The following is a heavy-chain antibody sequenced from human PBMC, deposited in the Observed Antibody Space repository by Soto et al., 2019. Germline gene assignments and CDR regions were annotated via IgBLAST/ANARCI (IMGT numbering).Heavy chain of an antibody. V-gene: IGHV1-8*02. CDR2: MNPNSGNT. CDR3: ATARWLGSALAFDV. J-gene: IGHJ3*01. CDR1: GYTFTGYY. Sequence: ASVKVSCKASGYTFTGYYMHWVRQAPGQGLEWMGWMNPNSGNTGFAQRFQGRVSMTRNTSINTAYMDLSNLRSEDTAVYYCATARWLGSALAFDVWGQGTKVTVSS. D-gene: IGHD3-9*01.